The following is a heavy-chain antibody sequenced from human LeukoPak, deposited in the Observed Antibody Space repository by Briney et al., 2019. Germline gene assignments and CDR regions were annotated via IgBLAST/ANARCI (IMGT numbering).Heavy chain of an antibody. D-gene: IGHD6-6*01. Sequence: SETLSLTCTVSGGSISSSSYYWGWIRQPPGKGLEWIGSIYYSGSTYYNPSLKSRVTISVDTSKNQFSLKLSSVTAADTAVYYCAREREYSSSSQAFDYWGQGTLVTVSS. CDR2: IYYSGST. V-gene: IGHV4-39*07. CDR3: AREREYSSSSQAFDY. J-gene: IGHJ4*02. CDR1: GGSISSSSYY.